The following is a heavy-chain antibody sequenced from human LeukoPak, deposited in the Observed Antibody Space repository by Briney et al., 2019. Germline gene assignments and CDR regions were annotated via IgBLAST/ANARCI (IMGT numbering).Heavy chain of an antibody. CDR3: ARDYHGSGSGLWY. Sequence: SQTLSLTCTVSGGSISSGGYYWSGIRQHPGKGLEGIGYIYYSGSTYYNPSLKSRVTISVDTSKNQFSLKLSSVTAADTAVYYCARDYHGSGSGLWYWGQGTLVTVSS. CDR1: GGSISSGGYY. D-gene: IGHD3-10*01. V-gene: IGHV4-31*03. CDR2: IYYSGST. J-gene: IGHJ4*02.